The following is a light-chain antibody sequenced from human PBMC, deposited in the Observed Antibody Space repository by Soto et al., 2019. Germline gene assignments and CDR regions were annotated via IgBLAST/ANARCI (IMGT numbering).Light chain of an antibody. V-gene: IGKV1-39*01. J-gene: IGKJ1*01. CDR3: LQDYTFPWT. Sequence: DIQMTQSPSSLSASVGDRVTITCRASQSISRYLNWYQHRPGQAPKLLINAASNLRSGVPSRFSGSGSGTDFTLTITSLQPEDFATYYCLQDYTFPWTFGQGTKVDIK. CDR2: AAS. CDR1: QSISRY.